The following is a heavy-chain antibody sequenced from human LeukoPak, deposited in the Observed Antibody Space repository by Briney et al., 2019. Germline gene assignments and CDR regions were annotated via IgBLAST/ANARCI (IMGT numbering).Heavy chain of an antibody. V-gene: IGHV3-23*01. CDR3: AKVQLELRGAYYFDY. CDR2: ISGSGGST. J-gene: IGHJ4*02. Sequence: GGSLRLSCAASGFTFSSYAMSWVRQAPGKGLEWVSAISGSGGSTYYADSVKGRFTISRDNYKNALYLQMNSLRAEDTAVYYCAKVQLELRGAYYFDYWGQGTLVTVSS. CDR1: GFTFSSYA. D-gene: IGHD1-1*01.